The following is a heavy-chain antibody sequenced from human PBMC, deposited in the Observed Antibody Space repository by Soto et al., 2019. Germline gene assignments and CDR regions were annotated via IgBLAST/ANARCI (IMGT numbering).Heavy chain of an antibody. CDR1: GDSFSNYW. J-gene: IGHJ5*02. D-gene: IGHD3-3*01. Sequence: PGESLKISCKGSGDSFSNYWIAWVRQMPGKGLEWMGIIYPGDSDTRYSPSFQGQVTISADTSINTVYLQCSSPKASDTALYYCAGHPNACWSGHFRRGWFDPWGQGTLVTVSS. CDR2: IYPGDSDT. V-gene: IGHV5-51*01. CDR3: AGHPNACWSGHFRRGWFDP.